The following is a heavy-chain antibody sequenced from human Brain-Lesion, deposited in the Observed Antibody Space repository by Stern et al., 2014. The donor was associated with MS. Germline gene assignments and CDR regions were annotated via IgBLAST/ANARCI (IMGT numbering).Heavy chain of an antibody. D-gene: IGHD6-13*01. J-gene: IGHJ6*02. CDR3: ATGDFRQQLVPGPYYFYGMDV. CDR2: FDPEDGET. Sequence: QVQLVESGAEVKKPGASVKVSCKVSGYTLTELSMHWVRQAPGKGLEWMGTFDPEDGETIYAQKFQGRDTMTEDTSTDTAYMELSSLRSEDTAVYYCATGDFRQQLVPGPYYFYGMDVWGQGTTVTVS. V-gene: IGHV1-24*01. CDR1: GYTLTELS.